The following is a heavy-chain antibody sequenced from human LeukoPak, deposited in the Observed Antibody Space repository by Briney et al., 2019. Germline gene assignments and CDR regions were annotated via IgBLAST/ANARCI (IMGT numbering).Heavy chain of an antibody. CDR2: INTNTGNP. CDR1: GYSFTGHY. J-gene: IGHJ4*02. D-gene: IGHD5-12*01. CDR3: ASVSYGGYSIVAFDY. V-gene: IGHV7-4-1*02. Sequence: GASVKVSCKASGYSFTGHYMHWVRQAPGQGLEWMGWINTNTGNPTYAQGFTGRFVFSLDTSVSTAYLQISSLKAEDTAVYYCASVSYGGYSIVAFDYWGQGTLVTVSS.